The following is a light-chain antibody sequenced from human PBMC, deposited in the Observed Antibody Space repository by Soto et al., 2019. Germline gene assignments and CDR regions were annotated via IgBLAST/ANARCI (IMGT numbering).Light chain of an antibody. J-gene: IGLJ2*01. CDR1: SSDVGSDNF. CDR2: EGT. CDR3: CSFALRSTVI. Sequence: QSALTQPASVSGSPRQSITISCTGTSSDVGSDNFVSWYQQHPGRAPKLIICEGTKRPSGVSNRFSGSKSGNTASLTISGLQAEDEADYYCCSFALRSTVIFGGGTKLTVL. V-gene: IGLV2-23*01.